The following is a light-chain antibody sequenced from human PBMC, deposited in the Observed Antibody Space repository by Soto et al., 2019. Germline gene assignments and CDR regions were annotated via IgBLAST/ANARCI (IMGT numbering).Light chain of an antibody. CDR2: GAS. CDR1: QSVSNN. J-gene: IGKJ4*01. V-gene: IGKV3-15*01. CDR3: QQYMRWPLT. Sequence: EIVLTQSPGTLSLSPGERATLSCRASQSVSNNYLAWYQQKPGQAPRLLIYGASTRATGTPARFSVILSGTVGTITISSLQSEDGPVYDGQQYMRWPLTFGGGTKVDIK.